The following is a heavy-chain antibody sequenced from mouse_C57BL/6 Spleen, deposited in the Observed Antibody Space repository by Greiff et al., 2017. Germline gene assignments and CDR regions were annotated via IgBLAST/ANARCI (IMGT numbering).Heavy chain of an antibody. CDR1: GFTFSDYY. Sequence: EVQRVASEGGLVQPGSSMKLSCTASGFTFSDYYMAWVRQVPEKGLEWVANINYDGSSTYYLDSLKSRFIISRDNAKNILYLQMSSLKSEDTATYYCARGGLLQGDYFDYWGQGTTLTVSS. V-gene: IGHV5-16*01. D-gene: IGHD2-3*01. CDR3: ARGGLLQGDYFDY. CDR2: INYDGSST. J-gene: IGHJ2*01.